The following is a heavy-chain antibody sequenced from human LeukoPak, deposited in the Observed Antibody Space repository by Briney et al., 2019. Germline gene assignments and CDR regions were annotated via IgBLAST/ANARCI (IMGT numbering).Heavy chain of an antibody. CDR1: GGSISSSSYY. Sequence: PSETLSLTCTVSGGSISSSSYYWGWIRQPPGKGLEWIGSIYYSGSTYYNPSLKSRVTISVDTSKNQFSLKLSSVTAADTAVYYCPSILISGYDSPYFYYYYMDVWGKGTTVTISS. CDR3: PSILISGYDSPYFYYYYMDV. CDR2: IYYSGST. V-gene: IGHV4-39*01. D-gene: IGHD5-12*01. J-gene: IGHJ6*03.